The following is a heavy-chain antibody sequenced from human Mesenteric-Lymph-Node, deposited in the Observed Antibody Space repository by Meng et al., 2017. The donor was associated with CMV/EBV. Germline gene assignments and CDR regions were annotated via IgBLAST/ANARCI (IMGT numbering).Heavy chain of an antibody. J-gene: IGHJ6*02. CDR1: GDSVSSNSAA. Sequence: SQTLSLTCAISGDSVSSNSAASNWIRQSPSRGLEWLGRTYYRSKWYNDYAVSVKSRITINPDTSKNQFSLQLNSVTPEDTAVYYCARDNYDFWSGSSGYYYGMDVWGQGTTVTVSS. V-gene: IGHV6-1*01. CDR2: TYYRSKWYN. CDR3: ARDNYDFWSGSSGYYYGMDV. D-gene: IGHD3-3*01.